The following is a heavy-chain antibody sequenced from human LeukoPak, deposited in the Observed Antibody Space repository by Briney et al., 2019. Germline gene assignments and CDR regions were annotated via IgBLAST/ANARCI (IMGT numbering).Heavy chain of an antibody. V-gene: IGHV3-30-3*01. Sequence: GGSLRLSCAASGFTFSRYDMHWVRQAPGKGLEGVALISYDGSNKYYPDSVKGRFTISRDDSKNTLYLQMNSLRAEDTAVYYCARDPHSSGYYWDYFDYWGQGTLVTVSS. J-gene: IGHJ4*02. CDR1: GFTFSRYD. CDR3: ARDPHSSGYYWDYFDY. D-gene: IGHD3-22*01. CDR2: ISYDGSNK.